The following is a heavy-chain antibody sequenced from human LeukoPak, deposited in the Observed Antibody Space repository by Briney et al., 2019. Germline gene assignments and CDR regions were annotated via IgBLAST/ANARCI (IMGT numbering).Heavy chain of an antibody. CDR3: VRERSGYASSAIDY. J-gene: IGHJ4*02. V-gene: IGHV3-66*01. Sequence: GGSLRLSCVASGFTVGNNYMSWVRQAPGKGLEWVSVIYSGGTTDHADSVKGRFAISRDTSKNTLYLQMNSLRVEDTAVYYCVRERSGYASSAIDYWGQGTLVTVSS. D-gene: IGHD6-13*01. CDR1: GFTVGNNY. CDR2: IYSGGTT.